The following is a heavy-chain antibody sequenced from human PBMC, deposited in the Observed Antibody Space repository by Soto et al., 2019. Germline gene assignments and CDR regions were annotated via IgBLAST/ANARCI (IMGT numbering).Heavy chain of an antibody. D-gene: IGHD2-2*01. CDR2: IDPNDSYS. J-gene: IGHJ6*02. CDR1: GYSFTSYW. CDR3: ARHFCTSTNCYYFRYYGMDV. Sequence: PGESLKISCKGSGYSFTSYWISWVRQMPGKDLEWMGRIDPNDSYSNSSPSFRGRVTISADKSISAAYLQLSSLKASDTAVYYCARHFCTSTNCYYFRYYGMDVWGQGTTVTVSS. V-gene: IGHV5-10-1*01.